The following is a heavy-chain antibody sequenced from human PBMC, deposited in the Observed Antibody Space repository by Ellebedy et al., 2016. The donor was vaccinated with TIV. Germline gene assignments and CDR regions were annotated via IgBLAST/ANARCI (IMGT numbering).Heavy chain of an antibody. Sequence: PSETLSLTCSVSGDSVSSSSYYWGWIRQPPVKVLEWMGNIYYSWSIYHSPSLKSRLTISLDPSKNQTSQQLTSVTAADTAVYYLSRRPVSGDYETVFDCWGQGTLVTVSS. CDR3: SRRPVSGDYETVFDC. J-gene: IGHJ4*02. V-gene: IGHV4-39*01. D-gene: IGHD4-17*01. CDR1: GDSVSSSSYY. CDR2: IYYSWSI.